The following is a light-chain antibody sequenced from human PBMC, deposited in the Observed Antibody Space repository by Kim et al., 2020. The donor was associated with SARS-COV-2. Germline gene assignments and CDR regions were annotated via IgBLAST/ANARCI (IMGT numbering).Light chain of an antibody. J-gene: IGKJ2*01. Sequence: EIVLTQSPGTLSLSPGERATLSCRASQSVSSSYLAWYQQKPGQAPRLLIYGASNGATGIPDRFSGSGSGTDFTLTISRVEPEDFAVYFCQQYEISPYTFGQGTKLEIK. V-gene: IGKV3-20*01. CDR2: GAS. CDR3: QQYEISPYT. CDR1: QSVSSSY.